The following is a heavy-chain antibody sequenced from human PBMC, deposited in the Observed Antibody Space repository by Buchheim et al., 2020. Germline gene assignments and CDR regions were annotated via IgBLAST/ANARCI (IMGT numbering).Heavy chain of an antibody. CDR3: ARGGGYSNYVGGMDV. CDR1: RFTFSSYA. J-gene: IGHJ6*02. D-gene: IGHD4-11*01. Sequence: QVQLVESGGGVVQPGRSLSLSCTASRFTFSSYAMHWVRQAPGKGLEWVAVISYDGSNKYYADSVKGRFTISRDNSKTTFHLKMNSRRAEDTAVYYCARGGGYSNYVGGMDVWGQGTT. V-gene: IGHV3-30*04. CDR2: ISYDGSNK.